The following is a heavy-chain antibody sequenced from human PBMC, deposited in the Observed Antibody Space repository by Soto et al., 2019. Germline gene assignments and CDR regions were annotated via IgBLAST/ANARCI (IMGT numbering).Heavy chain of an antibody. CDR1: GGSLSTSSYY. Sequence: PSETLSLTCTVSGGSLSTSSYYWGWVRQPPGKGLEWIGNLYYSGNPYYNPSLKSRVTVSVDTSKNQFSLNLNSVTAANTAVFYCARHSRSGSKISAFDVWGQGTMVTVSS. CDR3: ARHSRSGSKISAFDV. V-gene: IGHV4-39*01. D-gene: IGHD2-15*01. CDR2: LYYSGNP. J-gene: IGHJ3*01.